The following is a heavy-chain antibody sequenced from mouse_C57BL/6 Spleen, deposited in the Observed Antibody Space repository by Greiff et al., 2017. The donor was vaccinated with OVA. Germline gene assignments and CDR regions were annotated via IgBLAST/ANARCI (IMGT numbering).Heavy chain of an antibody. CDR1: GYAFSSSW. CDR2: IYPGDGDT. CDR3: AKGAYGNYFCDY. V-gene: IGHV1-82*01. J-gene: IGHJ2*01. Sequence: VQLQQSGPELVKPGASVKISCKASGYAFSSSWMNWVKQRPGKGLEWIGRIYPGDGDTNYNGKFKGKATLTADKSSSTAYMQLSSLTSEYSAVYFCAKGAYGNYFCDYWGQGTTLTVSS. D-gene: IGHD2-10*02.